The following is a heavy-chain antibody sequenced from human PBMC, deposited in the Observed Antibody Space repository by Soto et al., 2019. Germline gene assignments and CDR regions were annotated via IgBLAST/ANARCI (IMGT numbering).Heavy chain of an antibody. CDR2: IKQDGSEK. J-gene: IGHJ6*02. D-gene: IGHD3-22*01. Sequence: GGSLRLSCAASGFTFSSYWMSWVRQAPGKGLEWVANIKQDGSEKYYVDSVKGRFTISRDNAKNSLYLQMNSLRAEDTAVYYCARDDYYDSSGHTPYYYYYGMDVWGQGTTVTVSS. CDR3: ARDDYYDSSGHTPYYYYYGMDV. CDR1: GFTFSSYW. V-gene: IGHV3-7*01.